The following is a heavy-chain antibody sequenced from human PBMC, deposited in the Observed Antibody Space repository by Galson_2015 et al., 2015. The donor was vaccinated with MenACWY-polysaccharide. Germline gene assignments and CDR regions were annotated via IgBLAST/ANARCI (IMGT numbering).Heavy chain of an antibody. Sequence: SVKVSCKASGYTFTTYAMNWVRQAPGQGLEWMGGINTNTVNPTYAQGFTGRFVFSLDASVSTAYLQISSLKAEDTAVYYCARDPNQKATTVTTGRFVYWGQRTLVSVTS. CDR2: INTNTVNP. V-gene: IGHV7-4-1*02. J-gene: IGHJ4*02. D-gene: IGHD4-17*01. CDR1: GYTFTTYA. CDR3: ARDPNQKATTVTTGRFVY.